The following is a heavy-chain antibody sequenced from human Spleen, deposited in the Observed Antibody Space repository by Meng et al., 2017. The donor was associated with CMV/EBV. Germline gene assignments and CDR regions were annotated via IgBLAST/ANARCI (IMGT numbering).Heavy chain of an antibody. V-gene: IGHV3-15*01. CDR2: IKSKTDGGTT. J-gene: IGHJ4*02. Sequence: SGFTFRNAWMRWVRQAPGKGLEWVGRIKSKTDGGTTDYAAPVKGRFTIPRDDSKNTLYLQMNSLKTEDTAVYYCTTEESLVVVITTVYWGQGTLVTVSS. CDR3: TTEESLVVVITTVY. CDR1: GFTFRNAW. D-gene: IGHD3-22*01.